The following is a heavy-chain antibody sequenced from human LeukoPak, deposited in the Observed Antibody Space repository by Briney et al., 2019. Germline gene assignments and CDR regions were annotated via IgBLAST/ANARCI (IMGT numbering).Heavy chain of an antibody. V-gene: IGHV4-59*08. CDR3: ARLDRGINAAHFDY. Sequence: PSETLSLTCSVSGVSLDKYYWTWIRQPPGKGLEWIAYIHYSGITNSNPSLKSRVTISLDTSQNQFSLRLTSVTAADTAVYYCARLDRGINAAHFDYWGQGTLVTVSS. CDR1: GVSLDKYY. D-gene: IGHD6-25*01. J-gene: IGHJ4*02. CDR2: IHYSGIT.